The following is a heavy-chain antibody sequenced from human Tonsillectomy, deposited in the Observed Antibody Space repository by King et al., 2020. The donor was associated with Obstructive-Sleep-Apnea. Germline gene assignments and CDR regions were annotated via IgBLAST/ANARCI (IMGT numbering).Heavy chain of an antibody. D-gene: IGHD2-2*01. CDR1: GGSISSSSYY. CDR3: ARGRSTSWAPFDY. V-gene: IGHV4-39*07. J-gene: IGHJ4*02. Sequence: QLQESGPGLVKPSETLSLTCIVSGGSISSSSYYWGWIRQPPGKGLEWIGNTYYSGSTYYNTSLKSRVTISVDTSKNQFSLKLSSVTAADTAMYYCARGRSTSWAPFDYWGQGTLVTVSS. CDR2: TYYSGST.